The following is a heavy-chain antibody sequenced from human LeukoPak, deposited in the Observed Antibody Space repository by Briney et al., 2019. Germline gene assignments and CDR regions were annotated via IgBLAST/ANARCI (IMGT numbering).Heavy chain of an antibody. Sequence: GASVKVSCKASGYTFTGYYMHWVRQAPGQGLEWMGQINPNSGGTDYAQKFQGRVTMTRDTSISTAYMELTRLTSDDTAVCYCARGRASGLDYWGQGTLVTVSS. CDR2: INPNSGGT. J-gene: IGHJ4*02. CDR1: GYTFTGYY. V-gene: IGHV1-2*06. D-gene: IGHD6-13*01. CDR3: ARGRASGLDY.